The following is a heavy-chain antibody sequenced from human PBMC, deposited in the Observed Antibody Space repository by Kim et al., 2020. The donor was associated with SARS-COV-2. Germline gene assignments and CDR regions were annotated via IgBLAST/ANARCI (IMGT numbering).Heavy chain of an antibody. CDR2: IYYSGRT. CDR3: ARSLYYYDSSGPYGGHFDY. CDR1: GGSVSSHY. V-gene: IGHV4-59*02. Sequence: SETLSLTCTVSGGSVSSHYWSWIRQPPGKGLEWIGYIYYSGRTNYSPSLKSRATISVDTSKNQFSLKLSSVTAADTAVFYCARSLYYYDSSGPYGGHFDYWGQGMLVTVSS. J-gene: IGHJ4*02. D-gene: IGHD3-22*01.